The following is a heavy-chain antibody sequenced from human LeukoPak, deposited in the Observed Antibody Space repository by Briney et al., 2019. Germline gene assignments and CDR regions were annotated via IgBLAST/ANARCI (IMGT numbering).Heavy chain of an antibody. CDR2: IIPIFGTA. CDR1: GGTFSSYA. Sequence: SVKVSCKASGGTFSSYAISWVRQAPGQGLEWMGGIIPIFGTANYAQKFQGRVTITADESTSTAYMELSSLRSEDTAVYYCARDLDDYGDYRAFEIWGQGTMVTVSS. J-gene: IGHJ3*02. CDR3: ARDLDDYGDYRAFEI. D-gene: IGHD4-17*01. V-gene: IGHV1-69*13.